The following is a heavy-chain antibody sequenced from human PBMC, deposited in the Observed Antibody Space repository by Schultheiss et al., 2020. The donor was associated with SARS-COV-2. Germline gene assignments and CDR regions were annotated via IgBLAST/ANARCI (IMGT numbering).Heavy chain of an antibody. Sequence: GGSLRLSCAASGFNLRNYWMVWVRQAPGKGLQWVANIKQDGSVEHYVDSVRGRFIIFRDNAKNSLDLQMNSLRIDDTAIYYCVKEGEEMGTSWGQGTLVTVSS. V-gene: IGHV3-7*03. J-gene: IGHJ4*02. CDR3: VKEGEEMGTS. CDR1: GFNLRNYW. D-gene: IGHD1-1*01. CDR2: IKQDGSVE.